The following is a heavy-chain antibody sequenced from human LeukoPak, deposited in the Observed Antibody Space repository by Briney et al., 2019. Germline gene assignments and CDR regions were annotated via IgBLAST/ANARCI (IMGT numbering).Heavy chain of an antibody. CDR1: GLTFSSYG. Sequence: GGSLRLSCAASGLTFSSYGMHWVRQAPGKGLEWVAVISCDGSNKYYADSVKGRFTISRDNSKNTLYLQMNSLRAEDTAVYYCAKDRTYYDILTGYYRHYYYGMDVWGQGTTVTVSS. D-gene: IGHD3-9*01. J-gene: IGHJ6*02. V-gene: IGHV3-30*18. CDR2: ISCDGSNK. CDR3: AKDRTYYDILTGYYRHYYYGMDV.